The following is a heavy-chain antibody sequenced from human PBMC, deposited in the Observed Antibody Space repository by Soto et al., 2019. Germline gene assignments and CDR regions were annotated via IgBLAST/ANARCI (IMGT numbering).Heavy chain of an antibody. V-gene: IGHV3-53*01. D-gene: IGHD2-21*01. CDR3: ARGSGWLELLDY. CDR1: GLTVSNNY. Sequence: GSLRLSGAAAGLTVSNNYMSWVRQAPGKGLEWVSVIYGGGSTYYADSVKGRFTISRDNSKNTPYLQMNSLRAEDTAVYYCARGSGWLELLDYWGQGTLVTVSS. CDR2: IYGGGST. J-gene: IGHJ4*02.